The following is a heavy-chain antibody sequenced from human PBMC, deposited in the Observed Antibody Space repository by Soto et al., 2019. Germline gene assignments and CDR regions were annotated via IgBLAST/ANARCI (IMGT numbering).Heavy chain of an antibody. D-gene: IGHD2-15*01. CDR2: IHSSGGT. CDR3: GRLAEAATGHNDFDF. Sequence: SETLSLTCTVSGASIKSRNYFWGWIRQPPGKGLEFVGSIHSSGGTYYNPSLKSRVTVSVDLSNSHFSLSLKSLTATDTAVYYCGRLAEAATGHNDFDFWGQGTLVTVSS. J-gene: IGHJ4*02. CDR1: GASIKSRNYF. V-gene: IGHV4-39*02.